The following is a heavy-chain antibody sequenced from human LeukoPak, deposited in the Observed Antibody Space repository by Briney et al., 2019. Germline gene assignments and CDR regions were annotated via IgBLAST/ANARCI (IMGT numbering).Heavy chain of an antibody. CDR1: GFTFSSYA. CDR2: ISYDGSNK. V-gene: IGHV3-30-3*01. Sequence: GRSLRLSCAASGFTFSSYAMHWVRQAPGKGREWVAVISYDGSNKYYADSVKGRFTISRDNSKNTLYLQMNSLRAEDTAVYYCARELYGAGAFDIWGQGTMVTVSS. D-gene: IGHD4-17*01. CDR3: ARELYGAGAFDI. J-gene: IGHJ3*02.